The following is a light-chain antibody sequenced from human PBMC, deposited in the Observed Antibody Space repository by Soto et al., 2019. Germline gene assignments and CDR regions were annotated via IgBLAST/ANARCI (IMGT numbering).Light chain of an antibody. CDR2: ATS. Sequence: EIVMTQSPATLSVSPGDRASLSCRASQSVSSNLAWYQQNPGQTPRLLIYATSTRATGIPARFSGSGSGTEFTLTISSLQSEDFAVYYCQHYNNWPLTFGGGTKVEIK. V-gene: IGKV3-15*01. CDR1: QSVSSN. CDR3: QHYNNWPLT. J-gene: IGKJ4*01.